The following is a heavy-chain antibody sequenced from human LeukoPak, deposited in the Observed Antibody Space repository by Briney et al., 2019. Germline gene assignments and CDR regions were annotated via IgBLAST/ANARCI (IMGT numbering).Heavy chain of an antibody. D-gene: IGHD4-17*01. CDR2: FDPEDGET. Sequence: ASVKVSCKVSGYTLTELSMHWVRQAPGKGLEWMGGFDPEDGETIYAQKFQGRVTMTEDTFTDTAYMELSSLRSEDTAVYYCATARAFYGDRDAFDIWGQGTMVTVSS. J-gene: IGHJ3*02. V-gene: IGHV1-24*01. CDR3: ATARAFYGDRDAFDI. CDR1: GYTLTELS.